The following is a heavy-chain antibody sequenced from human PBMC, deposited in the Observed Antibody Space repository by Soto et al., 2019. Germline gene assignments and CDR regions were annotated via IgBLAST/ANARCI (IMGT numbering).Heavy chain of an antibody. CDR1: GFSFAYAQ. J-gene: IGHJ6*02. V-gene: IGHV3-15*07. CDR2: INTKSDGGTT. Sequence: PGGSLRLSCAASGFSFAYAQMHWVRQAPGKGLEWLGLINTKSDGGTTVYAAPVKGRFTISRDDSKNTLYLQMNSLKAEDTAVYYCTTAVSPGPSYYYGMDVWGQGTTVTVSS. CDR3: TTAVSPGPSYYYGMDV.